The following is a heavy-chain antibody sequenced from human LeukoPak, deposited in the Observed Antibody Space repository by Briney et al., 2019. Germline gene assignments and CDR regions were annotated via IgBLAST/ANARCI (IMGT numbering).Heavy chain of an antibody. CDR2: INPSGGST. V-gene: IGHV1-46*01. Sequence: ASVQVSCKASGYTFTGYYMHWVRQAPGQGLEWMGIINPSGGSTSYAQKFQGRVTMTRDTSTSTVYMELSSLRSEDTAVYYCARVAVTTLDFDYWGQGTLVTVSS. D-gene: IGHD4-17*01. CDR1: GYTFTGYY. CDR3: ARVAVTTLDFDY. J-gene: IGHJ4*02.